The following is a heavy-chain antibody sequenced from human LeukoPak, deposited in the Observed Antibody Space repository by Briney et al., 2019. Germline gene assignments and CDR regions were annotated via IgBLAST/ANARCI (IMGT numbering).Heavy chain of an antibody. D-gene: IGHD3-10*01. J-gene: IGHJ4*02. CDR1: GGSICSSAYY. CDR2: IYYTGIT. CDR3: ARLGDYYGSGSYCNT. V-gene: IGHV4-39*01. Sequence: SETLYLTCSVSGGSICSSAYYWGWIRQPPGKGLDWIGSIYYTGITHYNPSLKSRVTISVDTSKNQFSLKLSSVTAADTAVYYCARLGDYYGSGSYCNTWGQGTLVTVSS.